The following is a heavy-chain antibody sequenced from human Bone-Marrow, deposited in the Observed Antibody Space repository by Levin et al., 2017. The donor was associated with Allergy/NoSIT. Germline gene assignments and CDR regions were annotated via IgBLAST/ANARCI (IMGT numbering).Heavy chain of an antibody. J-gene: IGHJ4*02. D-gene: IGHD3-10*01. CDR1: GGTFSSYA. V-gene: IGHV1-69*04. CDR2: IIPILGIA. Sequence: WASVKVSCKASGGTFSSYAISWVRQAPGQGLEWMGRIIPILGIANYAQKFQGRVTITADKSTSTAYMELSSLRSEDTAVYYCAREGLGSGSYSRFDYWGQGTLVTVSS. CDR3: AREGLGSGSYSRFDY.